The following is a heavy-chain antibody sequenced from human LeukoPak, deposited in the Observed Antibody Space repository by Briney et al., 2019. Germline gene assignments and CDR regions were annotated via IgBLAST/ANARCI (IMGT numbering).Heavy chain of an antibody. D-gene: IGHD3-16*02. J-gene: IGHJ3*02. CDR2: MNPNSGNT. V-gene: IGHV1-8*01. Sequence: GASVKVSCKASGYTFTSYDINWLRQATGQGPEWMGWMNPNSGNTGYAQKFQGRVTMTRNTSISTAYMELSSLRSEDTAVYYCARVLRDYVWGSYRYLGTGRAFDIWGQGTMVTVSS. CDR1: GYTFTSYD. CDR3: ARVLRDYVWGSYRYLGTGRAFDI.